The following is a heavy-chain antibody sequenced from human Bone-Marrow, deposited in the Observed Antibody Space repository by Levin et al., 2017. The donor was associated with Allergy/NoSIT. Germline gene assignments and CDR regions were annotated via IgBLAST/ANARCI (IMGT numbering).Heavy chain of an antibody. J-gene: IGHJ4*02. D-gene: IGHD1-26*01. V-gene: IGHV3-30*04. CDR2: ISYDGSNK. CDR1: GFTFSSYA. CDR3: AGSGSYYVPAY. Sequence: GGSLRLSCAASGFTFSSYAMHWVRQAPGKGLEWVAVISYDGSNKYYADSVKGRFTISRDNSKNTLYLQMNSLRAEDTAVYYCAGSGSYYVPAYWGQGTLVTVSS.